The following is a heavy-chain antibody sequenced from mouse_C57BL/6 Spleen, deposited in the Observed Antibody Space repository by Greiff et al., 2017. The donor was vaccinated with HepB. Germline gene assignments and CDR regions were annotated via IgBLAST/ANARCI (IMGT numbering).Heavy chain of an antibody. CDR3: ARGGGSTTVVARGYFDV. CDR2: ISYDGSN. Sequence: EVKLQESGPGLVKPSQSLSLTCSVTGYSITSGYYWNWIRQFPGNKLEWMGYISYDGSNNYNPSLKNRISITRDTSKNQFFLKLNSVTTEDTATYYGARGGGSTTVVARGYFDVWGTGTTVTVSS. CDR1: GYSITSGYY. D-gene: IGHD1-1*01. J-gene: IGHJ1*03. V-gene: IGHV3-6*01.